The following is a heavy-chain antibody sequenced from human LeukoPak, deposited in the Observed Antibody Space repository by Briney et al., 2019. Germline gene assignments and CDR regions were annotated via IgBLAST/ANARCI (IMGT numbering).Heavy chain of an antibody. V-gene: IGHV1-8*01. Sequence: ASVKVSCKASGYTFTSYDINWVRQATGQGLEWMGWMDPNSGNTGYAQKFQGRVTMTRNTSISTAYMELSSLRSEDTAVYYCARVRGGYYDILTGYLRPNWFAPWGQGTLVTVSS. CDR1: GYTFTSYD. CDR3: ARVRGGYYDILTGYLRPNWFAP. CDR2: MDPNSGNT. J-gene: IGHJ5*02. D-gene: IGHD3-9*01.